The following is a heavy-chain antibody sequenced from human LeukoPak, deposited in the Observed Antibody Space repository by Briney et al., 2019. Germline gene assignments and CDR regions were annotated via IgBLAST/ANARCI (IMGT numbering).Heavy chain of an antibody. J-gene: IGHJ4*02. CDR2: IRGGSSSV. D-gene: IGHD5-12*01. V-gene: IGHV3-48*02. CDR3: ARKYGGYADY. Sequence: QPGGSLRLSCAASGFTFSSYSMTWVRQAPGKGLEWVSHIRGGSSSVYYADSVKGRFTISRDNAKNSLYLQMNSLRDEDTAVYYCARKYGGYADYWGQGTLVTVSS. CDR1: GFTFSSYS.